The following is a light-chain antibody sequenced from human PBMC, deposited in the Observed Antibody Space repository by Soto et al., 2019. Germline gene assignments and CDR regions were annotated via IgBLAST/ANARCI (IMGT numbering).Light chain of an antibody. Sequence: IVMTQSPLSLPVTPGEPASISCRSSHSLLHSNGYNYLDWYLQKPGQSPQLLIYLGSNRASGVPDRFSGSGSGTDFTLKISRVEAEDVGVYYCMQALQTITFGQGTRLEVK. CDR1: HSLLHSNGYNY. CDR3: MQALQTIT. V-gene: IGKV2-28*01. J-gene: IGKJ5*01. CDR2: LGS.